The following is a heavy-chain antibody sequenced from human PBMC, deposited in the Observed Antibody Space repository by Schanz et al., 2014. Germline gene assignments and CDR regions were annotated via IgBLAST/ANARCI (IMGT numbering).Heavy chain of an antibody. CDR3: ARDNSHWLVDY. CDR2: INTGGDST. CDR1: GFTFSTYA. V-gene: IGHV3-23*01. J-gene: IGHJ4*02. D-gene: IGHD6-19*01. Sequence: EVKLLESGGTLVRPGGSLRLSCAASGFTFSTYAMAWVRQAPGKGLEWVSSINTGGDSTYYADSVKGRFTISRDNAKNTLYLEVNSLRPEDTALYYCARDNSHWLVDYWGQGTLVNGSS.